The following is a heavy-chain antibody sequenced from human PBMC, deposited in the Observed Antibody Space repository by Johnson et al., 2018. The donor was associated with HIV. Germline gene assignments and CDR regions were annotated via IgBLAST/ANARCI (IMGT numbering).Heavy chain of an antibody. Sequence: VQLVESGGGVVQPGRSLRLSCAASGFTFSDYYMSWVRQAPGKGLEWVANIKQDGSEKYYVDSVKGRFTISRDNAKNSLYLQMNSLRAEDTAVYYCARDKVWQWLSSRDADAFDICGQGTMVSVSS. CDR1: GFTFSDYY. D-gene: IGHD6-19*01. CDR3: ARDKVWQWLSSRDADAFDI. J-gene: IGHJ3*02. CDR2: IKQDGSEK. V-gene: IGHV3-7*01.